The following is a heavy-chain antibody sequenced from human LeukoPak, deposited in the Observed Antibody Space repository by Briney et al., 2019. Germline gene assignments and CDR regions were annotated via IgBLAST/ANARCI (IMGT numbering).Heavy chain of an antibody. D-gene: IGHD3-22*01. CDR2: INHSGST. CDR3: ARPEDYDSAGYSSYFHH. CDR1: GGSFSNYY. V-gene: IGHV4-34*01. Sequence: SETLSLTCAVYGGSFSNYYWSWIRQSPGKGLEWIGQINHSGSTNYNPSLKSRVTISVDTSKNQFSLKMSSVTAADTAVYYCARPEDYDSAGYSSYFHHWGQGTLVTVSS. J-gene: IGHJ1*01.